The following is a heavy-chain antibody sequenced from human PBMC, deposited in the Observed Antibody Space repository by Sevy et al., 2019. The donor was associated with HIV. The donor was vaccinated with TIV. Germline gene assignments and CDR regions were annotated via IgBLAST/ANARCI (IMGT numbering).Heavy chain of an antibody. J-gene: IGHJ3*02. V-gene: IGHV3-30-3*01. CDR3: ARFPPQRAFDI. CDR1: GFAFSDYA. Sequence: GGSLRLSCEAFGFAFSDYAMHWVRQVPGKGLEWLAVVSYDGSNTSYADSVKGRFTVSRDNSKNTLYLQMNSLRRDDTAVFYCARFPPQRAFDIWGQGTTITVSS. CDR2: VSYDGSNT.